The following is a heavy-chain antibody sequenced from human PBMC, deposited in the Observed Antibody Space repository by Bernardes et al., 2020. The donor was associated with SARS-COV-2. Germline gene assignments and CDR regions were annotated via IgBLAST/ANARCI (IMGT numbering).Heavy chain of an antibody. V-gene: IGHV3-23*05. J-gene: IGHJ4*02. CDR2: ISSAGHT. CDR1: QFTFSNYV. D-gene: IGHD2-21*01. CDR3: AKNTGSLLWLHQARPLDF. Sequence: GGSLRLSCAASQFTFSNYVMTWVRQAPGKGLECVSAISSAGHTYYVDSVKGRFTISRDNSKNTLYMQMNSLRAEDTAVYYCAKNTGSLLWLHQARPLDFWGQGALVTVSS.